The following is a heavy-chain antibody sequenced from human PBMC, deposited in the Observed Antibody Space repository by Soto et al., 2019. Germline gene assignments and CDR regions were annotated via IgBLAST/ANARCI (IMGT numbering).Heavy chain of an antibody. CDR1: GFTFSSYW. Sequence: PGGSLRLSCAASGFTFSSYWMSWVRQAPGKGLEWVANIKQDGSEKYYVDSVKGRFTISRDNAKNSLYLQMNSLRAEDTAVYYCHVMVCAIFNGPWFDPWGQGTLVTVSS. CDR3: HVMVCAIFNGPWFDP. V-gene: IGHV3-7*01. D-gene: IGHD2-8*01. CDR2: IKQDGSEK. J-gene: IGHJ5*02.